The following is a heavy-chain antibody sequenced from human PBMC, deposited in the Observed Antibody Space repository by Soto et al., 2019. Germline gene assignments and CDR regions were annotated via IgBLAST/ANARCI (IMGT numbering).Heavy chain of an antibody. V-gene: IGHV3-30-3*01. J-gene: IGHJ4*02. D-gene: IGHD5-12*01. CDR2: ISYEGSTR. Sequence: GGSLRLSCAASGFTFSSFPMHWVRQAPGKGLEWVSVISYEGSTRYYGDSVKGRFTISRDNLRNTLYLQMNSLRGEDTAVYYCARDPLRGYGDYFDYWGQGTLVTV. CDR3: ARDPLRGYGDYFDY. CDR1: GFTFSSFP.